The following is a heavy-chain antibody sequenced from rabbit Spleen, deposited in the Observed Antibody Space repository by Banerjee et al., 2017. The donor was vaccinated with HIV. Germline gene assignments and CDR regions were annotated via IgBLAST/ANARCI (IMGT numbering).Heavy chain of an antibody. CDR2: INSKSGEN. J-gene: IGHJ4*01. CDR1: GVSFSSNYY. Sequence: QEQLVESGGGLVQPEGSLTLTCTASGVSFSSNYYMCWVRQAPGKGLEWIACINSKSGENVYANWAKCRLTVSKTSSTTVTLQMTSLTGADTATYFCARDLTNVIGWNFGLWGPGTLVTVS. V-gene: IGHV1S45*01. D-gene: IGHD1-1*01. CDR3: ARDLTNVIGWNFGL.